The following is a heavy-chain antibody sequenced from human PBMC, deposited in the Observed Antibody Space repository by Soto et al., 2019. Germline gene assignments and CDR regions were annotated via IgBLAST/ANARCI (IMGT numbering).Heavy chain of an antibody. J-gene: IGHJ5*02. Sequence: WGALRVACASSVFTFSIYGMDWVRQAPGKGPEWVAVISYDGSNKYYADSVKGRFTISRDNSKNTLYLQMNSLRAEDTAVYYCAKDRAGSLDPWGKGTLVTVSS. CDR3: AKDRAGSLDP. V-gene: IGHV3-30*18. D-gene: IGHD2-15*01. CDR2: ISYDGSNK. CDR1: VFTFSIYG.